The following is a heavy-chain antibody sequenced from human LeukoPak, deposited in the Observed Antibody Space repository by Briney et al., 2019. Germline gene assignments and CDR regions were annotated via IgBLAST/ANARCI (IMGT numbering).Heavy chain of an antibody. CDR1: GGSISSSSYY. V-gene: IGHV4-39*01. D-gene: IGHD2-2*01. CDR3: ARLDPAPVRYYFDY. Sequence: SETLSLTCTVSGGSISSSSYYWGWIRQPPGKGLEWIGSIYYSGSTYYNPSLKSRVTISVDTSKNQFSLKLSSVTAADTAVYYCARLDPAPVRYYFDYWGQGTLVTVSS. CDR2: IYYSGST. J-gene: IGHJ4*02.